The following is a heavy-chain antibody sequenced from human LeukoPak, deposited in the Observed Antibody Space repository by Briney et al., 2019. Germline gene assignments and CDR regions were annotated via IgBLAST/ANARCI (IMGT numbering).Heavy chain of an antibody. CDR2: NSTSGSS. J-gene: IGHJ4*02. V-gene: IGHV4-4*07. D-gene: IGHD6-19*01. Sequence: SGPLPLTRSVCGGYISIYQWSCLGPPGGKGRDGIGRNSTSGSSNSNPTLKSRVTMSVDTNKNQFSLNLSSVTAADAAVYYCASSSGWYDFDYWGQGTLVTVS. CDR3: ASSSGWYDFDY. CDR1: GGYISIYQ.